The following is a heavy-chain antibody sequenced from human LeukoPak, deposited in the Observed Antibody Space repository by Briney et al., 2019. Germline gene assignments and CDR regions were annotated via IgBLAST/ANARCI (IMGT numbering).Heavy chain of an antibody. Sequence: GGSLRLSCAASGFTFSSYSMNWVRQAPGKGLEWVSSISSSSSYMYYADSVKGRFTISRDDAKNSPYLQMNSLRAEDTAVYYCARAREMGKQNALGYWGQGTLVTVSS. D-gene: IGHD5-24*01. CDR2: ISSSSSYM. J-gene: IGHJ4*02. CDR3: ARAREMGKQNALGY. V-gene: IGHV3-21*01. CDR1: GFTFSSYS.